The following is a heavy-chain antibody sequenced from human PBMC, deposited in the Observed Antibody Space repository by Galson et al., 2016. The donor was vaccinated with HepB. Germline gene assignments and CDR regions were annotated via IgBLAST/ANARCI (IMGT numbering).Heavy chain of an antibody. V-gene: IGHV1-18*01. Sequence: SVKVSCKASGYTFSSYGIAWVRQAPGQGLEWMGWISGYNGDTSYAQKFQDRVTLTTDTSTSTVYMELRSLRFDDTAVYYCARGAGSFYDSPFDSWGQGTLVTVSS. J-gene: IGHJ4*02. CDR3: ARGAGSFYDSPFDS. D-gene: IGHD5/OR15-5a*01. CDR2: ISGYNGDT. CDR1: GYTFSSYG.